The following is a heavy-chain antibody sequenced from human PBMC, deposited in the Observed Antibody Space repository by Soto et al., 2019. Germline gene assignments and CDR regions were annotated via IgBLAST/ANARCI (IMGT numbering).Heavy chain of an antibody. CDR1: GFTFSSYA. J-gene: IGHJ6*02. CDR3: ARDQRDGYNSRYYYGMDV. CDR2: ISYDGSNK. D-gene: IGHD5-12*01. Sequence: PGGSLRLSCAASGFTFSSYAMHWVRQAPGKGLEWVAVISYDGSNKYYADSVKGRFTISRDNSKNTLYLQMNSLRAEDTAVYYCARDQRDGYNSRYYYGMDVWGQGTTVTVSS. V-gene: IGHV3-30*14.